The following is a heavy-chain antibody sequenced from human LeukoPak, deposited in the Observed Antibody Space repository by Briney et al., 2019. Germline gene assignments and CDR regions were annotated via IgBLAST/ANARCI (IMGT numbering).Heavy chain of an antibody. CDR2: INHSGST. CDR3: ARMGSMVRGVKPYFDY. CDR1: GGSFSGYY. V-gene: IGHV4-34*01. J-gene: IGHJ4*02. Sequence: SETLSLTCAVSGGSFSGYYWSWIRQPPGKGLEWIGEINHSGSTNYNPSLKSRVTISVDTSKNQFSLKLSSVTAADTAVYYCARMGSMVRGVKPYFDYWGQGTLVTVSS. D-gene: IGHD3-10*01.